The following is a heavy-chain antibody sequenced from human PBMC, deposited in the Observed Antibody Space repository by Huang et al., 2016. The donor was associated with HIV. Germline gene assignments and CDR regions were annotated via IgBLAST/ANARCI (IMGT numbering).Heavy chain of an antibody. J-gene: IGHJ6*02. CDR1: GFTFSDHY. Sequence: EVQLVESGGGLVQPGGSLRLSCAASGFTFSDHYMDWVRQAQGNGVGWVGRSRNKVRSYTTEYAASVKGRFTISRDDSETSLYLQMNSLRTEDSAVYYCTGALASDTGMDVWGQGTTVTVSS. D-gene: IGHD6-19*01. CDR2: SRNKVRSYTT. V-gene: IGHV3-72*01. CDR3: TGALASDTGMDV.